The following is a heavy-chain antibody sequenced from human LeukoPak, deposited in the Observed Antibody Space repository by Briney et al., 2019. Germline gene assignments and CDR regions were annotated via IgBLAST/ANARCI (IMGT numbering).Heavy chain of an antibody. CDR1: QYTFTTYA. J-gene: IGHJ4*02. Sequence: ASVKLSCKASQYTFTTYAFSWVRQAPGQGLEGRVWISTYNANTEDAHNFHGRVTITTHTQTSTAYMGLERRRSDDTAVYYCARVGSYCTSISCFDYWGQGTLVTVSS. V-gene: IGHV1-18*01. CDR3: ARVGSYCTSISCFDY. D-gene: IGHD2-2*01. CDR2: ISTYNANT.